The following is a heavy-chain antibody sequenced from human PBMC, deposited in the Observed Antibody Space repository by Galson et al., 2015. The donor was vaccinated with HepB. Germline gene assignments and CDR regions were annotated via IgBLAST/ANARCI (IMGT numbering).Heavy chain of an antibody. J-gene: IGHJ4*02. CDR3: TRDRHPPSAPFDY. CDR1: GYPFTAYF. D-gene: IGHD2-2*01. V-gene: IGHV1-2*02. Sequence: SVKVSCKASGYPFTAYFIHWVRQAPGQGLQWMGWIAPKSGGANYAQNFQVRVTMTRDTSISTAYMDLSSLRSDDTAVYYCTRDRHPPSAPFDYWGQGTLVTVSS. CDR2: IAPKSGGA.